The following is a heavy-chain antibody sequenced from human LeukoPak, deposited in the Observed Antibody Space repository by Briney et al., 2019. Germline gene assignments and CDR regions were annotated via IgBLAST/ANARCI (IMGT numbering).Heavy chain of an antibody. D-gene: IGHD3-22*01. CDR2: IIPIFGTA. J-gene: IGHJ5*02. CDR1: GGTFSSYA. Sequence: SVKVPCKASGGTFSSYAISWVRQAPGQGLEWMGGIIPIFGTANYAQKFQGRVTITTDESTSTAYMELSSLRSEDTAVYYCARDSSGYSLWFDPWGQGTLVTVSS. V-gene: IGHV1-69*05. CDR3: ARDSSGYSLWFDP.